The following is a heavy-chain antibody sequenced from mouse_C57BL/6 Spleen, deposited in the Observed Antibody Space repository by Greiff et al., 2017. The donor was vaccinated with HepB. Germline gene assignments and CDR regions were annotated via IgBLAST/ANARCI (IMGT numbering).Heavy chain of an antibody. D-gene: IGHD2-4*01. J-gene: IGHJ4*01. Sequence: DVKLQESGEGLVKPGGSLKLSCAASGFTFSSYAMSWVRQTPEKRLEWVAYISSGGDYIYYADTVKGRFTISRDNARNTLYLQMSSLKSEDTAMYYCTREPIYYDYPYYAMDYWGQGTSVTVSS. CDR3: TREPIYYDYPYYAMDY. CDR1: GFTFSSYA. V-gene: IGHV5-9-1*02. CDR2: ISSGGDYI.